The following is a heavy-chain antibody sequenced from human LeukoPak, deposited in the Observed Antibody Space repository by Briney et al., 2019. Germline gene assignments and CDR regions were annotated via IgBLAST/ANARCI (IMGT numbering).Heavy chain of an antibody. Sequence: PGGSLRLSCAASGFTFSSYAMSWVRQAPGKGLEWVSAISGSGGSTYYADSVKGRFTISRDNSKNTLYLRMNSLRAEDTAVYYCAKSRPFCSSTSCYRLNYYYYGMDVWGQGTTVTVSS. J-gene: IGHJ6*02. CDR3: AKSRPFCSSTSCYRLNYYYYGMDV. CDR1: GFTFSSYA. CDR2: ISGSGGST. D-gene: IGHD2-2*01. V-gene: IGHV3-23*01.